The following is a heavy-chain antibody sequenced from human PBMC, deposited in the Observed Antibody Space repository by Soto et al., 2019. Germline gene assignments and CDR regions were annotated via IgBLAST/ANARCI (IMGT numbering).Heavy chain of an antibody. CDR1: GFTFSSYA. CDR3: ARGGLAVAGTYY. CDR2: ISYDGSNK. D-gene: IGHD6-19*01. J-gene: IGHJ4*02. V-gene: IGHV3-30-3*01. Sequence: QVQLVESGVGVVLPGRSLRLYCAASGFTFSSYAMHWVRQAPGKGLEWVAVISYDGSNKYYADSVKGRFTISRDNSKNTLYLQMNSLRAEDTGVYYCARGGLAVAGTYYWGQGTLVTVSS.